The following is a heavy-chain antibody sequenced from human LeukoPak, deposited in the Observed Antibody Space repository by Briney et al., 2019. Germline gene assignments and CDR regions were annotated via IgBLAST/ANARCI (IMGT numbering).Heavy chain of an antibody. Sequence: GGSLRLSCAASGFTFTNYDMHWVRQATGKGLEWVSAIGTAGDRYYAGSVKGRFTISREDAKDSLYLRMNNLRAGDAAVYYCARVRAAVGINWYFDLWGRGTLVTVSS. CDR3: ARVRAAVGINWYFDL. CDR2: IGTAGDR. V-gene: IGHV3-13*04. CDR1: GFTFTNYD. J-gene: IGHJ2*01. D-gene: IGHD6-13*01.